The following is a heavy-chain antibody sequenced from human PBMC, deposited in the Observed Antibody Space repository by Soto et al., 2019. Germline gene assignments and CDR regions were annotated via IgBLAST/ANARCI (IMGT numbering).Heavy chain of an antibody. CDR3: ARDCSGGSCYSSYWFDP. CDR1: GGSISSGDYY. D-gene: IGHD2-15*01. Sequence: PSETLSLTCTVSGGSISSGDYYWSWIRQPPGKGLEWIGYIYYSGSTYYNPSLKSRVTISVDTSKNQFSLKLSSVTAADTAVYYCARDCSGGSCYSSYWFDPWGQGTLVTVSS. CDR2: IYYSGST. J-gene: IGHJ5*02. V-gene: IGHV4-30-4*01.